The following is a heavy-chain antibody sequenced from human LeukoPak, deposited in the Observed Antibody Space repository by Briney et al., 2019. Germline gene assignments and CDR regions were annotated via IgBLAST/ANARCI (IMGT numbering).Heavy chain of an antibody. CDR3: ARDQGTNGVCNDY. J-gene: IGHJ4*02. V-gene: IGHV3-21*01. CDR2: ISSSSSYI. Sequence: PGGSLRLSCAASGFTFSSYSMNWVRQAPGKGLEWVSSISSSSSYIYYADSEKGRFTISRDNAKNSLYLQMNSLRAEDTAVYYCARDQGTNGVCNDYWGQGTLVTVSS. D-gene: IGHD2-8*01. CDR1: GFTFSSYS.